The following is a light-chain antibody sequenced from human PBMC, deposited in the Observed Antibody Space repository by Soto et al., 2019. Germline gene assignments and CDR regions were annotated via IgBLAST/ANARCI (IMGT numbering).Light chain of an antibody. CDR2: DAS. Sequence: DIQMTQSPSALSASVGDRATITCRASQSISSWLAWYQQKPGKAPKLLIYDASTLQSGVPSRYSGSGSGTEFTLTISSLQPEDFATYYCQQRNSYPITFGQGTRLEI. V-gene: IGKV1-5*01. J-gene: IGKJ5*01. CDR1: QSISSW. CDR3: QQRNSYPIT.